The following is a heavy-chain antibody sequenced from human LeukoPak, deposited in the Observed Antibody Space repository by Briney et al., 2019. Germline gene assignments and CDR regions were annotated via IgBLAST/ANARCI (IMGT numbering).Heavy chain of an antibody. J-gene: IGHJ4*02. CDR1: GFTFSSYE. CDR3: AKGLERESRLDS. V-gene: IGHV3-48*03. D-gene: IGHD1-1*01. CDR2: IGSGGSPI. Sequence: GGSLRLSCAASGFTFSSYEMNWVRQAPGKGLEWVSYIGSGGSPIFYADSVKGRFTISTDNSKNTLYLQMNSLRAEDTALYYCAKGLERESRLDSWGQGTLVTVSS.